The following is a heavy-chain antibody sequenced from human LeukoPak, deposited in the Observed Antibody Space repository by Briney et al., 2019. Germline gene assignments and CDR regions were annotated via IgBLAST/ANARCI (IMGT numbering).Heavy chain of an antibody. J-gene: IGHJ3*01. Sequence: GGSLRLSCAASGFTFSIYWMHCVRQAPGKGLVWVSRINSDGSSTSYADSVKGRFTISRDNAKNTLYLQMNSLRAEDTAVYYCATSHIVVVPAAPSHWGQGTMVTVSS. CDR3: ATSHIVVVPAAPSH. CDR1: GFTFSIYW. D-gene: IGHD2-2*01. V-gene: IGHV3-74*01. CDR2: INSDGSST.